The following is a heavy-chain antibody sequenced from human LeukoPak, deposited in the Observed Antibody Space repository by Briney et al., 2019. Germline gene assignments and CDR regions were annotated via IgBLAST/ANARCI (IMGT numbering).Heavy chain of an antibody. V-gene: IGHV3-66*02. J-gene: IGHJ4*01. Sequence: GGSLRLSCAASGFTLNTNDMNWVRQAPGKGLEWVSIMYPWGSAFYTDSVKGRFTVTRDESKNMMFLQMKTLRPDVTGIYYWVRQGWGDNCRWGQGPLVTVSS. CDR1: GFTLNTND. D-gene: IGHD4-23*01. CDR2: MYPWGSA. CDR3: VRQGWGDNCR.